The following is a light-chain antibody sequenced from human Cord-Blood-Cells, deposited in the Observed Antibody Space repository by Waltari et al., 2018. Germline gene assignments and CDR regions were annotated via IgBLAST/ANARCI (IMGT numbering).Light chain of an antibody. Sequence: EIVLTQSPGTLSLSPGERATLSCRASQSVSSSYLAWYQQKPGQAPGLLIYGASSRATGIPDRFSGSGSGTDFTLTISRLEPEDFAVYYCQQYGSSFGQGTRLEIK. CDR1: QSVSSSY. V-gene: IGKV3-20*01. CDR2: GAS. J-gene: IGKJ5*01. CDR3: QQYGSS.